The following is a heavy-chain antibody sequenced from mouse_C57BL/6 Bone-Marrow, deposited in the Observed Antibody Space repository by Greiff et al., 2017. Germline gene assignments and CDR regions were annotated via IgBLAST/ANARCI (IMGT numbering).Heavy chain of an antibody. J-gene: IGHJ3*01. Sequence: VQLQQPGAELVKPGASVKVSCKASGYTFTSYWMHWVKQRPGQGLEWIGRIHPSDSDTNYNQKFKGKATLTVDKSSSTAYMQLSSLTSEDSAVFYCATPYYYGSSPAWFAYWGQGTLVTVSA. CDR3: ATPYYYGSSPAWFAY. CDR2: IHPSDSDT. V-gene: IGHV1-74*01. CDR1: GYTFTSYW. D-gene: IGHD1-1*01.